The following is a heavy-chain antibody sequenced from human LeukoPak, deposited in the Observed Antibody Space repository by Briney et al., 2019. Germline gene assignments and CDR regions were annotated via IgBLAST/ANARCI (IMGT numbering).Heavy chain of an antibody. Sequence: ASVKVSCKASGYTFTSYYMHWVRQAPGQGLEWMGIINPSGGSTSYAQKFRGRVTMTRDMSTSTVYMELSSLRSEDTAVYYCARDFGSGSYYYWGQGTLVTVSS. D-gene: IGHD3-10*01. CDR3: ARDFGSGSYYY. CDR1: GYTFTSYY. V-gene: IGHV1-46*01. J-gene: IGHJ4*02. CDR2: INPSGGST.